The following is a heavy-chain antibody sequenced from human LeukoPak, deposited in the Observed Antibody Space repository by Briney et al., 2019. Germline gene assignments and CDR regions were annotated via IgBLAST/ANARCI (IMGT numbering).Heavy chain of an antibody. CDR1: GYTFISYD. CDR2: MNPNRGNT. Sequence: GASVNVSCKASGYTFISYDINWVRQATGEGLEWMGWMNPNRGNTGYAQKFQGRVTITRNTYISTAYMELSSLRSEDTAVYYCARGIVPAAYNNWFDPWGQGTLVIVSS. CDR3: ARGIVPAAYNNWFDP. J-gene: IGHJ5*02. D-gene: IGHD2-2*01. V-gene: IGHV1-8*01.